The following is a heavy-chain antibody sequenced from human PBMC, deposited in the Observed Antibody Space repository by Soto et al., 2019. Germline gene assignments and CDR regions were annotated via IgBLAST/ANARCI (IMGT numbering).Heavy chain of an antibody. CDR1: GSSFTTYW. V-gene: IGHV5-51*01. D-gene: IGHD3-10*01. J-gene: IGHJ6*02. CDR2: TYLDDSDT. CDR3: ARVVAPRTGYCNFGPGTDLHDNNDNSGMDV. Sequence: GESLKISCKCSGSSFTTYWISWVRQMPGKGLEWMGITYLDDSDTTYSPSFQGQVTISADKSITTAYVQWSSLKASDTAMYYCARVVAPRTGYCNFGPGTDLHDNNDNSGMDVGGQGATDTASS.